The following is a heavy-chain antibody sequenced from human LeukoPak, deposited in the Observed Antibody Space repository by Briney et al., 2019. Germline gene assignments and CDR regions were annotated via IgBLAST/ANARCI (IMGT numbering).Heavy chain of an antibody. V-gene: IGHV3-23*01. CDR2: ISGSGGST. CDR3: AKDLVLRSGYPNWFDP. J-gene: IGHJ5*02. D-gene: IGHD3-3*01. Sequence: PGGSLRLSCAASGFTFSSYAMSWVRQAPGKGLEWVSAISGSGGSTYYADSVKGRFTISRDNSKNTLYLQMNSLRAEDTAVHYCAKDLVLRSGYPNWFDPWGQGTLVTVSS. CDR1: GFTFSSYA.